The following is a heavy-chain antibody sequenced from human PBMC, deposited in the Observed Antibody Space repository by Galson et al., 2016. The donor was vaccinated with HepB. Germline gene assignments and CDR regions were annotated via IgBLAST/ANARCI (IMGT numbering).Heavy chain of an antibody. J-gene: IGHJ4*02. CDR1: GFTFSFYD. V-gene: IGHV3-74*01. CDR2: INSDGSST. Sequence: SLRLSCAASGFTFSFYDMGWVRQAPGKGPVWVSRINSDGSSTTYADSVKGRFTISRDNAKNTLYLQMNSLRAEDRALYYCTRVHREGIAAAGLQIWGQGTLVIVSS. CDR3: TRVHREGIAAAGLQI. D-gene: IGHD6-13*01.